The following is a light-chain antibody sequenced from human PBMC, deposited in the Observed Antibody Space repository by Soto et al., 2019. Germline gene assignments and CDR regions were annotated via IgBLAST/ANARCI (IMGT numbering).Light chain of an antibody. CDR1: QSVSSSY. J-gene: IGKJ1*01. V-gene: IGKV3-20*01. CDR2: GAS. CDR3: QQYGSSSWT. Sequence: EIVLTQSLGTLYLSPGERATLSCRASQSVSSSYLAWYQQKPGQAPRLLIYGASSRATGIPDRFSGSGSGTDFTLTISRLEPEDFAVYYCQQYGSSSWTFGQGTKVDIK.